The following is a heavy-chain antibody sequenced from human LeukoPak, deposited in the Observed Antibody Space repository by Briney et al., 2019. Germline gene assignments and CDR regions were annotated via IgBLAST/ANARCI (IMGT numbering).Heavy chain of an antibody. V-gene: IGHV3-53*01. Sequence: PGGSLRLSCAASGFTVSSNYMSWVRQAPGKELEWVSVIYSGGSTYYADSVKGRFTISRDNPKNTLYLQMNSLRAEDTAVYYCARSLDMEAFDIWGQGTMVTVSS. J-gene: IGHJ3*02. CDR2: IYSGGST. CDR1: GFTVSSNY. CDR3: ARSLDMEAFDI. D-gene: IGHD2-2*03.